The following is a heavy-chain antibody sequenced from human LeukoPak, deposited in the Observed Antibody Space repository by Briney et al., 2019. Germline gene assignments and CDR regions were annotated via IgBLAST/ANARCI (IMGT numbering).Heavy chain of an antibody. CDR3: ARNWGHSDY. D-gene: IGHD3-16*01. CDR1: GFTFSSYW. J-gene: IGHJ4*02. CDR2: IKSDGSVT. V-gene: IGHV3-74*01. Sequence: GGSLRLSCSASGFTFSSYWMHWVRQAPGKGLVWVSHIKSDGSVTNYADFVRGRLTISRDNAENTLYLQMNSLRAEDTAVYYCARNWGHSDYWGQGTLVTVSS.